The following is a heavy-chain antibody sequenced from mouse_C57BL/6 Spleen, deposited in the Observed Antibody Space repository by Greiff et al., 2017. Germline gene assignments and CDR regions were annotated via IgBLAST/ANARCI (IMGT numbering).Heavy chain of an antibody. CDR2: IGPSDSYT. CDR3: ARWGIVYFDY. V-gene: IGHV1-69*01. J-gene: IGHJ2*01. Sequence: QVHVKQPGAELVMPGASVKLSCKASGYTFTSYWMHWVKQRPGQGLEWIGEIGPSDSYTNYNQKFKGKSTLTVDKSSSTAYMQLSSLTSEDSAVYYCARWGIVYFDYWGQGTTLTVSS. D-gene: IGHD2-12*01. CDR1: GYTFTSYW.